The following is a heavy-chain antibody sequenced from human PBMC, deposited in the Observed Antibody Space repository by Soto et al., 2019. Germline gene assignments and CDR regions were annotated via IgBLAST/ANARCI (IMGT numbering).Heavy chain of an antibody. CDR2: INYSGST. CDR3: ARWEWVRNLYSDY. D-gene: IGHD5-12*01. J-gene: IGHJ4*02. CDR1: GGSISIGGHY. Sequence: PSETLSLTCTVSGGSISIGGHYWSWIRQHPGKGLEWIGYINYSGSTYYNPSLESRVTISVDTSKNQYSLKLSSVTAADTAVYYGARWEWVRNLYSDYWGQGTLVTVSS. V-gene: IGHV4-31*03.